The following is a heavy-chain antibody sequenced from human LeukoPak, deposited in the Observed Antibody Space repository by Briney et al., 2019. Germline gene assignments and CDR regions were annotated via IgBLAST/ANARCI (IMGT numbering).Heavy chain of an antibody. D-gene: IGHD6-6*01. CDR3: AKDIAARDY. J-gene: IGHJ4*02. V-gene: IGHV3-23*01. CDR2: ISGSGGST. CDR1: GFTFSSYG. Sequence: GGTLRLSCAASGFTFSSYGMSWVRQAPGKGLEWVSAISGSGGSTYYADSVKGRFTISRDNSKNTPYLQMNSLKAEDTAVYYCAKDIAARDYWGQGTLVTVSS.